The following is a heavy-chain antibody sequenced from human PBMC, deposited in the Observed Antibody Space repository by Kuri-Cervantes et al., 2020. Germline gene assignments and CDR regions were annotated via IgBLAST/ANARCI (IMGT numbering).Heavy chain of an antibody. CDR3: ARGCGSGGNCFDP. J-gene: IGHJ5*02. Sequence: ASVKVSCKASGYTFTSYYMHWVRQAPGQGLEWMGIINPSGGSTSYAQKFQGRVTMTRNTSISTAYMELSSLRSEDTAVYYCARGCGSGGNCFDPWGQGTLVTVSS. V-gene: IGHV1-46*01. CDR2: INPSGGST. CDR1: GYTFTSYY. D-gene: IGHD3-10*01.